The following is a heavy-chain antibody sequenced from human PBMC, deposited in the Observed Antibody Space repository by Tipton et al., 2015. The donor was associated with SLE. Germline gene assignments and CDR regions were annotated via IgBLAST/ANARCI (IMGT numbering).Heavy chain of an antibody. V-gene: IGHV4-59*01. D-gene: IGHD6-19*01. CDR1: GGSISSYY. Sequence: LRLSCTVSGGSISSYYWSWIRQPPGKGLEWIGYIYYSGSTNYNPSLKSRVTISVDTSKNQFSLKLSSVTAADTAVYYCASGRAVAGGDSFDYWGQGTLVTVSS. J-gene: IGHJ4*02. CDR3: ASGRAVAGGDSFDY. CDR2: IYYSGST.